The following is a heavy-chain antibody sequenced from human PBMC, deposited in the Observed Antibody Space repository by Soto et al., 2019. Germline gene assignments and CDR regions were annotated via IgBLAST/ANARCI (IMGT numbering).Heavy chain of an antibody. J-gene: IGHJ4*02. CDR3: ARYNAASGTYYFDF. D-gene: IGHD6-13*01. V-gene: IGHV3-23*01. CDR2: ISGSGGST. Sequence: GGPLSLSCAASGFTFSSYAMSWVRQAPGKGLEWVSAISGSGGSTYYADSVKGRFTISRDNSKNTLYLQMNSLRAEDTAVYYCARYNAASGTYYFDFWGQGALVTVSS. CDR1: GFTFSSYA.